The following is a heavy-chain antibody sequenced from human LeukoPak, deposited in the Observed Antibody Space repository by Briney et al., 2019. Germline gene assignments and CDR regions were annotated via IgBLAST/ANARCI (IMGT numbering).Heavy chain of an antibody. Sequence: PSETLSLTCAVYGGSFSGYYWSWIRQPPGKGLEWIGEINHSGSTNYNPSPKSRVTISVDTSKNQFSLKLSSVTAADTAVYYCARGRTGKDSSGYTGYWGQGTLVTVSS. CDR1: GGSFSGYY. CDR2: INHSGST. D-gene: IGHD3-22*01. V-gene: IGHV4-34*01. CDR3: ARGRTGKDSSGYTGY. J-gene: IGHJ4*02.